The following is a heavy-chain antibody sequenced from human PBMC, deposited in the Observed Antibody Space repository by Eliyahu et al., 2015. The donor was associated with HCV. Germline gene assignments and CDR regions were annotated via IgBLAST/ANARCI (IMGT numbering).Heavy chain of an antibody. V-gene: IGHV3-74*01. D-gene: IGHD2-15*01. CDR1: GFTFTNFW. CDR3: AREGRPYCTRDSCYRPEDW. CDR2: INSDGSST. J-gene: IGHJ4*02. Sequence: EVQLVESGGGLVQPGGSLRLSCAASGFTFTNFWXHWVRQVPGRGLEWVSRINSDGSSTNYADSVKGRFTISRDNAMNTLYLQMNSLRGEDTAVYYCAREGRPYCTRDSCYRPEDWWGQGTLVTVSS.